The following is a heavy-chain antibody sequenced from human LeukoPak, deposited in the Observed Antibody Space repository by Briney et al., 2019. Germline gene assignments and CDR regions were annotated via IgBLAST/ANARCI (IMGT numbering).Heavy chain of an antibody. CDR2: ISSSSSYI. V-gene: IGHV3-21*01. CDR3: AREITIDY. Sequence: GGSLRLSCAASGFTFSSYTMSWVRQAPGKGLEWVSSISSSSSYIYYADSVKGRFTISRDNAKNSLYLQMNSLRAEDTAVFYCAREITIDYWGQGTLVTVSS. CDR1: GFTFSSYT. D-gene: IGHD3-3*01. J-gene: IGHJ4*02.